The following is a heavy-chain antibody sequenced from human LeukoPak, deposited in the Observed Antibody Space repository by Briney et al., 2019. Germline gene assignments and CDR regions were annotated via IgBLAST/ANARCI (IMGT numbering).Heavy chain of an antibody. CDR3: ARVDEYYYGSGSAFDY. CDR2: ISAYNGNT. V-gene: IGHV1-18*01. J-gene: IGHJ4*02. D-gene: IGHD3-10*01. Sequence: ASVKVSCKASGYTFTSYGISWVRQAPGQGLEWMGWISAYNGNTNYAQKLQGRVTMTTDTSTSTAYMELRRLRSDDTAVYYCARVDEYYYGSGSAFDYWGQGTLVTVSS. CDR1: GYTFTSYG.